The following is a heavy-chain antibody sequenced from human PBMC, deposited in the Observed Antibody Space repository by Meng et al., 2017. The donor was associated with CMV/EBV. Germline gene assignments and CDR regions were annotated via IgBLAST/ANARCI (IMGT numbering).Heavy chain of an antibody. CDR3: ARDLQLFRSSWHPVDI. CDR1: GFTFSSYS. V-gene: IGHV3-21*01. CDR2: ISSSSSYI. J-gene: IGHJ3*02. D-gene: IGHD6-13*01. Sequence: GESLKISCAASGFTFSSYSMNWVRQAPGKGLEWVSSISSSSSYIYYADSVKGRFTISRDNAKNSLYLQMNSLRAEDTAVYYCARDLQLFRSSWHPVDIWGQETMVTVSS.